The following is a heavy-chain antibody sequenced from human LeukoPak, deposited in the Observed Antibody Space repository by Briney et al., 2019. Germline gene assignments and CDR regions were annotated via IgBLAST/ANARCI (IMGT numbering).Heavy chain of an antibody. CDR2: ISAYNGNT. CDR3: ARVRVWGSYRPRYFDY. J-gene: IGHJ4*02. CDR1: GYTFTSYG. Sequence: GASVKASCKASGYTFTSYGISWVRQAPGQGLEWMGWISAYNGNTNYAQKLRGRVTMTTDTSTSTAYMELRSLRSDDTAVYYCARVRVWGSYRPRYFDYWGQGTLVTVSS. V-gene: IGHV1-18*01. D-gene: IGHD3-16*02.